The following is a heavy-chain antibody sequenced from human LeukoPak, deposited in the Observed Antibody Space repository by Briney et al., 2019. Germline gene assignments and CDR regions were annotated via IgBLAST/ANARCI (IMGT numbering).Heavy chain of an antibody. Sequence: VASVKVSCKASGYTFTDYYMHWVRQAPGQGLEWMGRINPNSGGTKYAQKFQGRVTMTRDTSISTAYMELNRLTSDDTAVYYCAKCGDFIAASYNWFDPWGPGTLVTLSS. J-gene: IGHJ5*02. CDR3: AKCGDFIAASYNWFDP. D-gene: IGHD6-13*01. V-gene: IGHV1-2*06. CDR1: GYTFTDYY. CDR2: INPNSGGT.